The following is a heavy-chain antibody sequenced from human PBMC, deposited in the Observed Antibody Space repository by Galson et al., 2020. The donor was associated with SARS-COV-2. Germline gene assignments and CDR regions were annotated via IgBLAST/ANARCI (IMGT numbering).Heavy chain of an antibody. CDR1: GFTFSSYS. CDR2: ISSSSSYI. V-gene: IGHV3-21*01. Sequence: GGYLRLSCAASGFTFSSYSMNWVRQAPGKGLEWVSSISSSSSYIYYADSVKGRFTISRDNAKNSLYLQMNSLRAEDTAVYYCARDRWYYDCSSPSGYLMGAAYYYYGMAVWGQGTTVTVSS. J-gene: IGHJ6*02. D-gene: IGHD2-2*01. CDR3: ARDRWYYDCSSPSGYLMGAAYYYYGMAV.